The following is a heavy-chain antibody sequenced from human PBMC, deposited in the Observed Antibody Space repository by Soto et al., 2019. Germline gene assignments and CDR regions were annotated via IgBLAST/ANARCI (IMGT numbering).Heavy chain of an antibody. CDR2: ITVSNGNT. V-gene: IGHV1-18*04. D-gene: IGHD3-22*01. J-gene: IGHJ4*02. CDR3: ARSYSYGSYWYFDD. Sequence: GASVKVSCKASGYTFSTYGVSWVRHAPGQGLEWMGWITVSNGNTNYIDNLQGRVTMTTDTSTSTAYMELWRLRSDDTAVYYCARSYSYGSYWYFDDWGQGTLVTVSS. CDR1: GYTFSTYG.